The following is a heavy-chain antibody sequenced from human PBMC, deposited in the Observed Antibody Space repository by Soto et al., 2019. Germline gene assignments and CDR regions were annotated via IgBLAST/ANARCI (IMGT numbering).Heavy chain of an antibody. CDR2: IWSDGSNK. V-gene: IGHV3-33*01. CDR3: ARRQTSVSSFDF. Sequence: VQLVESGGGVVQPGRSLRLSCASSGFTFSSYGMHWVRRAPGKGLEWVAVIWSDGSNKYYADSVKGRFTISRDNSRNMVYLQMNSLRAEDTAVYYCARRQTSVSSFDFWGQGTPVTVSS. CDR1: GFTFSSYG. J-gene: IGHJ4*02.